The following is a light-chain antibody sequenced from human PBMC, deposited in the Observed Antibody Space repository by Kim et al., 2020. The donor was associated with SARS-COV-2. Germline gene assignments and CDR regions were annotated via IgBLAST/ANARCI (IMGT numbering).Light chain of an antibody. Sequence: EIVLTQSPSTLSLSPGERATLSCRASQSVSSCLAWYQQKPGQAPRLLIFDASNRATAVPARFSGSGSGTDCTLTISSLEPEDFAVYYCQQCRNTLTFGGGTKLEI. V-gene: IGKV3-11*01. CDR2: DAS. CDR3: QQCRNTLT. J-gene: IGKJ4*01. CDR1: QSVSSC.